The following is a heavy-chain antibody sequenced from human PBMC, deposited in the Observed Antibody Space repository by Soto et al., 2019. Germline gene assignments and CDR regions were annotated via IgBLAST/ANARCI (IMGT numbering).Heavy chain of an antibody. D-gene: IGHD3-9*01. J-gene: IGHJ6*02. CDR1: GGSISSSSYY. CDR2: IYYSGST. V-gene: IGHV4-61*05. Sequence: SETLSLTCTVSGGSISSSSYYWGWIRQPPGKGLEWIGYIYYSGSTNYNPSLKSRVTISVDTSKNQFSLKLSSVTAADTAVYYCARLPSATYYDILTGSRPYYYYGMDVWGQGTTVTVSS. CDR3: ARLPSATYYDILTGSRPYYYYGMDV.